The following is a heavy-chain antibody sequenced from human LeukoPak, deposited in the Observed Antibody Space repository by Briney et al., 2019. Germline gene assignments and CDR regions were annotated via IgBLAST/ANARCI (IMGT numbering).Heavy chain of an antibody. V-gene: IGHV1-2*06. CDR2: VNPNIDGT. D-gene: IGHD1-14*01. J-gene: IGHJ4*02. CDR1: GYTFTGYY. Sequence: ASVKVSCKTSGYTFTGYYIHWVRQAPGQGLEWMGRVNPNIDGTNYAQDFQGRVTMTRDTSISTVYMELSRLTSDDTAVYYCARATSNPHTHFDYWGQGTLVTIPS. CDR3: ARATSNPHTHFDY.